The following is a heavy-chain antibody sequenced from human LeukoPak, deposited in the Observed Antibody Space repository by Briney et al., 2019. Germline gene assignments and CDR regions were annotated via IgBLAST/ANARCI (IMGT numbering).Heavy chain of an antibody. J-gene: IGHJ4*02. CDR1: GFTFSSYW. CDR3: AKDLTILDS. D-gene: IGHD1-14*01. Sequence: GGSLRLSCAASGFTFSSYWMHWVRQAPGKGLEWVSAISGSGDSTYYADSVKGRFTISRDNSKNTLYLQMSSLRAEDTAVYYCAKDLTILDSWGQGTLVTVSS. V-gene: IGHV3-23*01. CDR2: ISGSGDST.